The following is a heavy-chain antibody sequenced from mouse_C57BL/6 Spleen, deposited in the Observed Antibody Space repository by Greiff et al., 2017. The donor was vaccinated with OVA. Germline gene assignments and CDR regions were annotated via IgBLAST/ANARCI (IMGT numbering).Heavy chain of an antibody. D-gene: IGHD3-3*01. J-gene: IGHJ2*01. Sequence: EVQLVESGGGLVKPGGSLKLSCAASGFTFSSYTMYWVSQTPEKRLEWVATISGGGGNTYYPDSVKGRFTISRDNAKNTLYLQMSSLRSEDAAMYYCARHEGWDFDYWGQGTTLTVSS. CDR1: GFTFSSYT. CDR3: ARHEGWDFDY. V-gene: IGHV5-9*04. CDR2: ISGGGGNT.